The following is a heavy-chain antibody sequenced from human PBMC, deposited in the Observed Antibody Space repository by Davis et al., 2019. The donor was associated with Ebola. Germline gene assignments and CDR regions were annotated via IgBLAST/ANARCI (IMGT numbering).Heavy chain of an antibody. CDR3: ARGQTVTTDLPEWYYFDY. CDR1: GGSFSGYY. J-gene: IGHJ4*02. V-gene: IGHV4-59*01. D-gene: IGHD4-17*01. CDR2: IHYSGST. Sequence: PSETLSLTCAVYGGSFSGYYWSWIRQPPGKGLEWIGYIHYSGSTNYNPSLKSRVTISVDTSKNQFSLKLSSVTVADTAVYYCARGQTVTTDLPEWYYFDYWGQGTLVTVSS.